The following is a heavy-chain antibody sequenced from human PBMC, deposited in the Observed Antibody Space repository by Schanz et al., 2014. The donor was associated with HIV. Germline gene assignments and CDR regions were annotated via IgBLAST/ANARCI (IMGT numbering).Heavy chain of an antibody. V-gene: IGHV3-33*08. Sequence: VQLLESGGGLVQPGGSLRLSCAASGFTFSSLGMSWVRQAPGKGLEWVAVIWFDGSNKYYADSVKGRFTISRDNSKKTLYLQMNSLRAGDTAVYYCALSRPSGYGGSWYFDLWGRGTLVAVSS. CDR2: IWFDGSNK. D-gene: IGHD2-15*01. CDR3: ALSRPSGYGGSWYFDL. J-gene: IGHJ2*01. CDR1: GFTFSSLG.